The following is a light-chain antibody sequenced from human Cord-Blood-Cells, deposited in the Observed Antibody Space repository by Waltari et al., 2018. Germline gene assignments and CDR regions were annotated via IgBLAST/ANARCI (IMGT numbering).Light chain of an antibody. CDR3: QQSYSTIT. J-gene: IGKJ3*01. CDR2: AAS. CDR1: QSISSY. Sequence: QMTQVPSSLSASVGDRVTITCRVSQSISSYLNWYQQKPGKAPKLLNYAASSLQRGVPSRFSGSGSGTDFTLTISSLQPEDFATYYCQQSYSTITFGPGTKVDIK. V-gene: IGKV1-39*01.